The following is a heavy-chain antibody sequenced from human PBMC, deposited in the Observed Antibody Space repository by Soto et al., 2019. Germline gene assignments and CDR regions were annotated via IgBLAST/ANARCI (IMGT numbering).Heavy chain of an antibody. CDR2: IYSSGSA. J-gene: IGHJ6*02. CDR3: ARGFSSVSMDA. V-gene: IGHV4-61*08. D-gene: IGHD6-19*01. CDR1: GDSVSSGGYY. Sequence: PSETLSLTCTVSGDSVSSGGYYWSWIRQPPGKGLEWIGYIYSSGSANYNPSLKSRVTISRDTSKSQISLKVASVTAADTAGYYCARGFSSVSMDAWGQGTTVTVSS.